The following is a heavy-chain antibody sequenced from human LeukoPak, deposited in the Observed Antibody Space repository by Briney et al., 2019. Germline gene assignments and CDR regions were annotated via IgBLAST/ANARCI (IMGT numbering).Heavy chain of an antibody. CDR3: ARLRAYCGGDCYSAFDI. V-gene: IGHV4-59*08. D-gene: IGHD2-21*02. CDR1: GGSISSYY. CDR2: IYYSGST. Sequence: SETLSLTCTVSGGSISSYYWSWIRQPPGKGLEWIGYIYYSGSTNYNPSLKSRVTISVDTSKNQFSLKLSSVTAADTAVYYCARLRAYCGGDCYSAFDIWGQGTMVTVSS. J-gene: IGHJ3*02.